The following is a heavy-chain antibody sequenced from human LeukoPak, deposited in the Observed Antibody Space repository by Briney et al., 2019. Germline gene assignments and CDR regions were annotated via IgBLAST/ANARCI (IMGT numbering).Heavy chain of an antibody. CDR2: IYYSGST. CDR1: GGSISSSSYY. V-gene: IGHV4-39*07. J-gene: IGHJ3*02. CDR3: ARAGDSSGSDAFDI. Sequence: SETLSLTCTVSGGSISSSSYYWGWIRQPPGKGLEWIGSIYYSGSTYYNPSLKSRVTISVDTSKNQFSLKLSSVTAADTAVYYCARAGDSSGSDAFDIWGQGTMVTVSS. D-gene: IGHD3-22*01.